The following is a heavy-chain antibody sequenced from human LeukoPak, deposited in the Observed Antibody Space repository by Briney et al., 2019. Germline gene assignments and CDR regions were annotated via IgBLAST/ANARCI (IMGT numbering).Heavy chain of an antibody. CDR2: IYTSGTT. CDR3: ARARFLGNYFFDY. CDR1: GGSISSGSYY. V-gene: IGHV4-61*02. Sequence: SETLSLTCTVSGGSISSGSYYWSWIRQPAGKGLEWIGRIYTSGTTNYNPSLKSRVTISADTSKNQFSLNLSSVTAAGTAVYYCARARFLGNYFFDYWGQGTLVTVSS. J-gene: IGHJ4*02. D-gene: IGHD1-26*01.